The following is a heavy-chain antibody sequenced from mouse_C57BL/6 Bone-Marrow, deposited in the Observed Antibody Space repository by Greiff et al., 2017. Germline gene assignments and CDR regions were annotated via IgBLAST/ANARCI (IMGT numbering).Heavy chain of an antibody. CDR2: ISDGGSYT. J-gene: IGHJ4*01. V-gene: IGHV5-4*01. CDR3: ARDGYPMDY. CDR1: GFTFSSYA. D-gene: IGHD1-2*01. Sequence: DVQLQVSGGGLVKPGGSLKLSCAASGFTFSSYAMSWVRQTPEKRLEWVATISDGGSYTYYPDNVKGRFTISRDNAKNNLYLQMSHLKSEDTAMYYCARDGYPMDYWGQGTSVTVSS.